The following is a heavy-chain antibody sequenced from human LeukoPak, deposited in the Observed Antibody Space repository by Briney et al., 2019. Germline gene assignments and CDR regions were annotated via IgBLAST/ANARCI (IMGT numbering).Heavy chain of an antibody. CDR1: GFTFTKYW. J-gene: IGHJ5*02. D-gene: IGHD3-10*01. Sequence: GGSLRLSCAASGFTFTKYWMTWVRQAPGKGLEWVGNIRQDGSDKNYMDSVKGRFTISRDNSKNTLYPQMNSLRAEDTAVYYCARGEYYYGSGRNWFDPWGQGTLVTVSS. CDR3: ARGEYYYGSGRNWFDP. CDR2: IRQDGSDK. V-gene: IGHV3-7*01.